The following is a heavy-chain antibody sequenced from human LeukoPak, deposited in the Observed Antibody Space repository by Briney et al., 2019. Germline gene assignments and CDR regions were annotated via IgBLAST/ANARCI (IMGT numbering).Heavy chain of an antibody. CDR3: ARAPEDYYDSSGRKGAFDI. D-gene: IGHD3-22*01. J-gene: IGHJ3*02. V-gene: IGHV4-59*01. Sequence: SETLSLTCTVSGGSISSYYWSWIRQPPGKGLEWIGYIYYSGRTNYNPSLKSRVTISVDTSKNQFSLKLSSVTAADTAVYYCARAPEDYYDSSGRKGAFDIWGQGTMVTVSS. CDR1: GGSISSYY. CDR2: IYYSGRT.